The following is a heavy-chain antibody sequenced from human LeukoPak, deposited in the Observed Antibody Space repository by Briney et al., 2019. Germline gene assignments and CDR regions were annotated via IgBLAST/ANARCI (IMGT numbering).Heavy chain of an antibody. CDR3: VIYYDSNGPRRGGMDY. CDR2: IYKVGTT. V-gene: IGHV3-53*01. J-gene: IGHJ4*02. Sequence: GGSLRLSCAASGFTVSSNHMSWVRQAPGKGLEWVSVIYKVGTTYHADSVKGRFTISRDNSKNTIYLQMNSLRVEDTAVYYCVIYYDSNGPRRGGMDYWGQGTLVTVSS. D-gene: IGHD3-22*01. CDR1: GFTVSSNH.